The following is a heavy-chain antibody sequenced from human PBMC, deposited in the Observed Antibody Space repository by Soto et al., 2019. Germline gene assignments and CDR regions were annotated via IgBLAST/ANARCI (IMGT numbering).Heavy chain of an antibody. J-gene: IGHJ4*02. CDR2: IYYSGST. V-gene: IGHV4-31*03. D-gene: IGHD5-18*01. Sequence: QMQLQESGPGLVKPSQTLSLTCTVSGGSISSGGYYWSWIRQHPGKGLEWIGYIYYSGSTYYNPSLKSRVTISVDTSKNQFSLKLSSVTAADAAVYYCARGVDTAMVTDYWGQGTLVTVSS. CDR1: GGSISSGGYY. CDR3: ARGVDTAMVTDY.